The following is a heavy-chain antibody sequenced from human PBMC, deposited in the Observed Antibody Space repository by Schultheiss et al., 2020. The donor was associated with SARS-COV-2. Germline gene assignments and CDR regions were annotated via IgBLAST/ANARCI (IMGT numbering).Heavy chain of an antibody. J-gene: IGHJ2*01. V-gene: IGHV4-59*12. Sequence: SETLSLTCTVSGGSISSYYWSWIRQPPGKGLEWIGYIYHSGSTYYNPSLKSRVTISVDRSKNQFSLKLSSVTAADTAVYYCARAYSGYEVDPSLGWYFDLWGRGTLVTVSS. CDR1: GGSISSYY. CDR3: ARAYSGYEVDPSLGWYFDL. D-gene: IGHD5-12*01. CDR2: IYHSGST.